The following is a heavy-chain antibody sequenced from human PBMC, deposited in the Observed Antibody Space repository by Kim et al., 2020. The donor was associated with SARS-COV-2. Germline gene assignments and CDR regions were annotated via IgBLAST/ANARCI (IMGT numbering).Heavy chain of an antibody. CDR3: AREKLSGPYSNYDYFDY. J-gene: IGHJ4*02. Sequence: GGSLRLSCAASGFTFSSYSMNWVRQAPGKGLEWVSSISSSSSYIYYADSVKGRFTISRDNAKNSLYLQMNSLRAEDTAVYYCAREKLSGPYSNYDYFDYWGQGTLVTVSS. CDR2: ISSSSSYI. CDR1: GFTFSSYS. D-gene: IGHD4-4*01. V-gene: IGHV3-21*01.